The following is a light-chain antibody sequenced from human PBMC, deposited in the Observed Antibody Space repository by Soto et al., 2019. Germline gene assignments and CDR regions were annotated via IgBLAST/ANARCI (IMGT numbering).Light chain of an antibody. CDR1: QSISSW. J-gene: IGKJ1*01. CDR3: QQYNSYPWT. Sequence: DIPMTQSPSTLSASVGDRDTIPCRASQSISSWLAWYQQKPGKAPKLLIYDASSLESGVPSRFSGSGSGTEFTLTISSLQPDDFATYYCQQYNSYPWTFGQGTKVDIK. V-gene: IGKV1-5*01. CDR2: DAS.